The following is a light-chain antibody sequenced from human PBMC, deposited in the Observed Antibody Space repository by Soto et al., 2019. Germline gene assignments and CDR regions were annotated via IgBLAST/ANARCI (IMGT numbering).Light chain of an antibody. CDR3: QPRSKWPWP. Sequence: ETVCPPSGATVSSSRGESVKASCRASQSVTTYLAWYQNKTGQDPRIVIYDASHRATGISARFSGTVSGTDFNLTLRRLETEECAVYEGQPRSKWPWPCCHGTKGDIK. CDR2: DAS. CDR1: QSVTTY. V-gene: IGKV3-11*01. J-gene: IGKJ1*01.